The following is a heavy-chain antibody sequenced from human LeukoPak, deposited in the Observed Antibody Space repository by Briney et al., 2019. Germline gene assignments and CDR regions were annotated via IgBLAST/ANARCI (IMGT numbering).Heavy chain of an antibody. V-gene: IGHV4-31*03. Sequence: SQTLSLTRTVSGGSITSVGYYWSWIRQHPGKGREGVGYIYLSGSTYYTPSLKSRITLSVDSPKTQFTLKLSSATAADTAVYYSAREASRSSSYYYYGMDVWGQGTTVTVSS. J-gene: IGHJ6*02. CDR3: AREASRSSSYYYYGMDV. CDR1: GGSITSVGYY. D-gene: IGHD6-6*01. CDR2: IYLSGST.